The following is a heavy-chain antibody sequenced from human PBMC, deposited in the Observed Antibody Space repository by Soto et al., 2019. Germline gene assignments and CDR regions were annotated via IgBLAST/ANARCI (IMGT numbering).Heavy chain of an antibody. V-gene: IGHV3-48*04. Sequence: EVQVVESGGGSVQPGGSLRLSCAASGFTFSRYTMNWVRQAPGKGLGWLSYISGGGGTMSYADSVKGRVTISRDNAKNSLYLQMDSLRAEDTAVYYCARDKSGTYSFGYWGQGTLVTVSS. CDR1: GFTFSRYT. CDR2: ISGGGGTM. CDR3: ARDKSGTYSFGY. D-gene: IGHD1-26*01. J-gene: IGHJ4*02.